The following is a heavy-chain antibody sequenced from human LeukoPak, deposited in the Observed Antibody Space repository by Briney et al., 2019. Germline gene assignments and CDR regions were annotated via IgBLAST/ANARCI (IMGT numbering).Heavy chain of an antibody. CDR2: INEAGVEK. J-gene: IGHJ4*02. D-gene: IGHD3-10*01. V-gene: IGHV3-7*03. Sequence: GGSLRLSCEASEFTFSSYWMHWVRQPPGKWLEWVANINEAGVEKYHVDSVKGRFTIFRDNAKNSLYLQMNNLRAEDTAVYYCARELSRTGAFDYWGQGTLVTVSS. CDR3: ARELSRTGAFDY. CDR1: EFTFSSYW.